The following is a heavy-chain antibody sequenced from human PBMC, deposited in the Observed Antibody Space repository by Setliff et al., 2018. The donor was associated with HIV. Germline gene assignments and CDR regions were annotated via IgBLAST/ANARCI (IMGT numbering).Heavy chain of an antibody. J-gene: IGHJ6*02. CDR3: AGGYIQLWSNIYYYGMDV. Sequence: KPSETLSLTCTVSGGSISSYYWSWIRQPPGKGLEWIGYIYYSGSTNYNPSLKSRVTISVDTSKNQFSLKLSSVTAADTAVYYCAGGYIQLWSNIYYYGMDVWGQGTTVTVSS. D-gene: IGHD5-18*01. V-gene: IGHV4-59*12. CDR1: GGSISSYY. CDR2: IYYSGST.